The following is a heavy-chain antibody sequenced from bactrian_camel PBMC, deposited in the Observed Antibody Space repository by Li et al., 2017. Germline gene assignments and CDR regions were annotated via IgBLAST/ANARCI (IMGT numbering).Heavy chain of an antibody. D-gene: IGHD2*01. Sequence: RLSCVASGYTYRRHCMAWFRQAPGKEREGVARIATGSGNTYYADSVKGRFTISQDNAKSTVYLQMNSLKPEDTAMYYCAARGPYCYTKLSVRDFTYWGQGTQVTVS. J-gene: IGHJ6*01. CDR3: AARGPYCYTKLSVRDFTY. CDR1: GYTYRRHC. CDR2: IATGSGNT. V-gene: IGHV3S40*01.